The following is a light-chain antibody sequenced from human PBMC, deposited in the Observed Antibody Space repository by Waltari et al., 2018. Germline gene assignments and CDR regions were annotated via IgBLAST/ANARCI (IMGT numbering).Light chain of an antibody. V-gene: IGKV3-11*01. Sequence: EIVLTQSPATLSLSPGERATLSCRASQSVSSYLGWYQQTPGQAPRLLIYDASNRATGIPARFSGSGSWTDFTLTISSLAPEDFAVYYCQQRSDWPPHFGQGTRLEMK. CDR1: QSVSSY. J-gene: IGKJ5*01. CDR3: QQRSDWPPH. CDR2: DAS.